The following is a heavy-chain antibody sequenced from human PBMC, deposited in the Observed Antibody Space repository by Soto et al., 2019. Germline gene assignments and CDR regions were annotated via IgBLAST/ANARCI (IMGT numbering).Heavy chain of an antibody. D-gene: IGHD6-6*01. CDR1: GFTFSSYS. CDR2: ISSSSSYI. Sequence: GGSLRLSCAASGFTFSSYSMNWVRQAPGKGLGWVSSISSSSSYIYYADSVKGRFTISRDNAKNSLYLQMNSLRAEDTAVYYCARDAAARPNDYYYYYGMDVWGQGTTVTVSS. CDR3: ARDAAARPNDYYYYYGMDV. V-gene: IGHV3-21*01. J-gene: IGHJ6*02.